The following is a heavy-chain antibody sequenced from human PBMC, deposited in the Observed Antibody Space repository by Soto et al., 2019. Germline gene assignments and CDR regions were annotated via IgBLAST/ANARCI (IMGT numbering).Heavy chain of an antibody. CDR1: GDSLSGGTNY. CDR2: IYHGGTT. J-gene: IGHJ5*02. Sequence: PAETLSLTCTVSGDSLSGGTNYWDCVRQPPGKDLEWIGYIYHGGTTKYNLSLKSRVTISQDTSKNQFSLEIHSVVPSDTAVYYCAGDWGPYWFDPWGQGILVTVSS. D-gene: IGHD3-16*01. CDR3: AGDWGPYWFDP. V-gene: IGHV4-61*01.